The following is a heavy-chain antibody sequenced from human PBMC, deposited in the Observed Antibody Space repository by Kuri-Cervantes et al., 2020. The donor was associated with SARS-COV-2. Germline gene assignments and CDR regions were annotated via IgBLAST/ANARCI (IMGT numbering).Heavy chain of an antibody. CDR1: GYTFTGYY. V-gene: IGHV1-2*02. D-gene: IGHD5-18*01. J-gene: IGHJ4*02. Sequence: ASVKVSCKASGYTFTGYYMHWVRQAPGQGLEWMGWINPNSGGTNYAQKFLGRVTMTRDTSISTAYMELSRLRSDDTAVYYCARAAMAVYYFDYWGQGTLVTVSS. CDR3: ARAAMAVYYFDY. CDR2: INPNSGGT.